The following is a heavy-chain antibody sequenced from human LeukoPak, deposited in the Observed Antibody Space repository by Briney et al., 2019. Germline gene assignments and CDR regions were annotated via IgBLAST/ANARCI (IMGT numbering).Heavy chain of an antibody. CDR3: ASSGWTKLDY. J-gene: IGHJ4*02. Sequence: GGSLRLSCAASGFTVSSNYMSWVRQAPVKGLEWVSVIYSGGSTYYADSVKGRFTISRDNSKNTLYLQMSSLRAEDTAVYYCASSGWTKLDYWGQGNLVTVSS. V-gene: IGHV3-53*01. CDR1: GFTVSSNY. D-gene: IGHD6-19*01. CDR2: IYSGGST.